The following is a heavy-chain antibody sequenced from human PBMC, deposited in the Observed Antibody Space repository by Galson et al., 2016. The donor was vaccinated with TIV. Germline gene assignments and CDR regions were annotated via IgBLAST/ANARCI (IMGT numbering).Heavy chain of an antibody. D-gene: IGHD1-26*01. CDR2: IYNSGST. CDR1: GASVSNDGYY. J-gene: IGHJ1*01. CDR3: ARWADSGSYYEYFHH. V-gene: IGHV4-31*03. Sequence: TLSLTCNVSGASVSNDGYYWTWIRQHPGKGLEWIGNIYNSGSTYYNPSLKSRVSISVDRSKNHFSLRLTSVTAADTAVYYCARWADSGSYYEYFHHWGQSTLVIVSS.